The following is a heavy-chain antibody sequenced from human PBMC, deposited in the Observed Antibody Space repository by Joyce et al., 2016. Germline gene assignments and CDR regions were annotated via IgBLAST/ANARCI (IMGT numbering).Heavy chain of an antibody. D-gene: IGHD6-13*01. CDR2: ISSMGTYI. CDR3: ARVSRAAAGTRSWFDP. J-gene: IGHJ5*02. V-gene: IGHV3-21*02. Sequence: EVQLVESGGGLVKPGGSLRLSCAASGFTFSSYSMNWVRQATGKGLEWVSSISSMGTYIYYADSLKGRFTISRDNTKNSLYLQMNSLRAEDTAVYYCARVSRAAAGTRSWFDPWGQGTLVTVSS. CDR1: GFTFSSYS.